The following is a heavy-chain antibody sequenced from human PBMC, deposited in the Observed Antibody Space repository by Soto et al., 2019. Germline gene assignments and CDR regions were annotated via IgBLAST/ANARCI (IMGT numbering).Heavy chain of an antibody. V-gene: IGHV3-23*01. Sequence: GGSLRLSCAASGFTLSSYAMSWVRQAPGKGLEWVSAISGSGGSTYYADSVKGRFTISRDNSKNTLYLQMNSLRAEDTAVYYCAKDRGGYYGSGSYRYYYYYYGMDVWGQGTTVTVSS. CDR2: ISGSGGST. J-gene: IGHJ6*02. CDR3: AKDRGGYYGSGSYRYYYYYYGMDV. CDR1: GFTLSSYA. D-gene: IGHD3-10*01.